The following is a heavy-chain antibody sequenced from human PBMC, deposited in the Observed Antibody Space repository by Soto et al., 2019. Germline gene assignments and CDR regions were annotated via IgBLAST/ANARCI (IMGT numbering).Heavy chain of an antibody. D-gene: IGHD3-3*01. J-gene: IGHJ5*02. CDR2: ISYDGSNK. V-gene: IGHV3-30*03. Sequence: HPGGSLRLSCAASGFTLSSYGMHWVRQAPGKGLEWVAVISYDGSNKYYADSVKGRFIISRDNSKNTLYLQMNSLRAEDTAVYYCARVFPGPGNWFDPWGQGTQVTVSS. CDR3: ARVFPGPGNWFDP. CDR1: GFTLSSYG.